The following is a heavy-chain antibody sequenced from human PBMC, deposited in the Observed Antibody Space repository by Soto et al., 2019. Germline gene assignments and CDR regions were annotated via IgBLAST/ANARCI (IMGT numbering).Heavy chain of an antibody. CDR2: INAGNGNT. CDR3: ARGSIAVAPWGG. Sequence: GASVKVSCKASGYTFTSYAMHWVRQAPGQRLEWMGWINAGNGNTKYSQKFQGRVTITRDTSASTAYMELSSLRSEDTAVYYCARGSIAVAPWGGWGQGTLVTVSS. D-gene: IGHD6-19*01. J-gene: IGHJ4*02. V-gene: IGHV1-3*01. CDR1: GYTFTSYA.